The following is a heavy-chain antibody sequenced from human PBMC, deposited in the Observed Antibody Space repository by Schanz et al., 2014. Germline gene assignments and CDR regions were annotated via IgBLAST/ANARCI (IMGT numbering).Heavy chain of an antibody. V-gene: IGHV3-74*01. D-gene: IGHD4-17*01. CDR3: IRDTDYPFDY. CDR1: GFTFSDSW. J-gene: IGHJ4*02. Sequence: EVQLVESGGGLVQPGGSLRLSCAASGFTFSDSWMHWVRQAPGKGLVWVSRTSNDGSFTTFADSVKGRFTISRDNAKNTLYLQMNSLTAEDTAVYYCIRDTDYPFDYWGQGTLVTVSS. CDR2: TSNDGSFT.